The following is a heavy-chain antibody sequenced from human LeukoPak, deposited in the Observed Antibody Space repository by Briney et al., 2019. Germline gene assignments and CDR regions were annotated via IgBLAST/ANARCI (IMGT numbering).Heavy chain of an antibody. Sequence: SQTLSLTCTVSGGSISSGSYYWSWIRQPAGKGLEWIGRIYTSGSTNYNPSLKSRVTISVDTSKNQFSLRLSSVTAADTAVYYCVRDLGLGSLFDYWGQGTLVTVSS. D-gene: IGHD7-27*01. CDR2: IYTSGST. CDR3: VRDLGLGSLFDY. V-gene: IGHV4-61*02. J-gene: IGHJ4*02. CDR1: GGSISSGSYY.